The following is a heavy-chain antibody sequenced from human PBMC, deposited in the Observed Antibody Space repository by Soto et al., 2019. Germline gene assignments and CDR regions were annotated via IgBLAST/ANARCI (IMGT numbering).Heavy chain of an antibody. J-gene: IGHJ4*02. CDR1: GGSFSDYY. D-gene: IGHD3-22*01. V-gene: IGHV4-34*01. CDR2: INHSGST. CDR3: ASSSYYYDSSGLFPLKY. Sequence: QVQLQQWGAGLLKPSETLSLTCAVYGGSFSDYYWNWIRQSPGKGLEWIGKINHSGSTYNPSLKSRVTISLDTSKNQFSLKLSSVTAADTAVYYCASSSYYYDSSGLFPLKYWGQGTLVTVSS.